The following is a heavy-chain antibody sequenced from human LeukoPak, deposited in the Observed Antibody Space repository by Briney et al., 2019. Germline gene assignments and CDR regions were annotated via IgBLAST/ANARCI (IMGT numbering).Heavy chain of an antibody. V-gene: IGHV4-59*01. CDR3: ARVSYGGNFLYYFDY. D-gene: IGHD4-23*01. CDR1: GGSISVNY. J-gene: IGHJ4*02. Sequence: SETLSLTCNVSGGSISVNYWSWIRQSPGKGLEWIGHISHNGIATYNPSLKSCVTILVDPSTIHYSLLLTSVTAADTAIYYCARVSYGGNFLYYFDYWGQGTLVTVSS. CDR2: ISHNGIA.